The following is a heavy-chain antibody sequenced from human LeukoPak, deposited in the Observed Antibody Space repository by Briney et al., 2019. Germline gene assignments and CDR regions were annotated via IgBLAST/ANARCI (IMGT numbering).Heavy chain of an antibody. CDR1: GGTFGSYA. CDR3: ARPELGYCSSTSCYEVWFDP. D-gene: IGHD2-2*01. J-gene: IGHJ5*02. CDR2: IIPIFGTA. V-gene: IGHV1-69*13. Sequence: ASVKVSCKASGGTFGSYAISWVRQAPGQGLEWMGGIIPIFGTANYAQKFQGRVTITADESTSTAYMELSSLRSEDTAVYYCARPELGYCSSTSCYEVWFDPWGQGTLVTVSS.